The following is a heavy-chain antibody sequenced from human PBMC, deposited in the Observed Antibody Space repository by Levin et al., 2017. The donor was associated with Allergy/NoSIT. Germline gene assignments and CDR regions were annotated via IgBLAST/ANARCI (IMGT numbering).Heavy chain of an antibody. J-gene: IGHJ4*02. CDR2: ISVIGSTI. CDR3: ARFADVNDYGDTSKTFDY. Sequence: GGSLRLSCAASGFTFSSHEMNWVRQVPGKGLEWVSSISVIGSTIYYADSVKGRFTISRENAKSSLYLQMNSLTAEDTAFYYCARFADVNDYGDTSKTFDYWGQGTLVTVSS. CDR1: GFTFSSHE. V-gene: IGHV3-48*03. D-gene: IGHD4-17*01.